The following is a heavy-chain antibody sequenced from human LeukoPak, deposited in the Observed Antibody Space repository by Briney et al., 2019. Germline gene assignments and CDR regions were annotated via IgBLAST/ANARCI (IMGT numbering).Heavy chain of an antibody. CDR1: GFTFSSYS. CDR2: ISSSSSYI. J-gene: IGHJ4*02. D-gene: IGHD2-2*01. V-gene: IGHV3-21*01. CDR3: ARASAVPAANNFDY. Sequence: GGSLRLSCAASGFTFSSYSMNWVRQAPGKGLEWVSSISSSSSYIYYADSVKGRFTISRDNAKNSLYLRMNSLRAEDTAVYYCARASAVPAANNFDYWGQGTLVTVSS.